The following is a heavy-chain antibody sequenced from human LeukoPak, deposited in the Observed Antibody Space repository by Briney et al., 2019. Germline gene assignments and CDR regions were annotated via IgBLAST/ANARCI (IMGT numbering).Heavy chain of an antibody. J-gene: IGHJ4*02. D-gene: IGHD2-15*01. V-gene: IGHV3-48*04. CDR2: ISSSSSTI. CDR1: GFTFSSYS. CDR3: AKGLDCSGGSCFFPFDY. Sequence: GGSLRLSCAASGFTFSSYSMNWVRQAPGKGLEWVSYISSSSSTIYYADSVKGRFTISRDNAKNSLYLQMNSLRAEDTALYYCAKGLDCSGGSCFFPFDYWGQGTLVTVSS.